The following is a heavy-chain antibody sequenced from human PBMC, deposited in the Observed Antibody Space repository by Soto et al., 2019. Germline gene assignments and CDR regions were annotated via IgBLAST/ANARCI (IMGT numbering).Heavy chain of an antibody. V-gene: IGHV1-69*06. CDR2: IIPIFGTA. Sequence: ASVKVSCKASGGTFSSYAISWVRQAPGQGLEWMGGIIPIFGTANYAQKIQGRVTITADKSTSTAYMELSSLRSEDTAVYYCARVGDDSSGYYYGRYYYGMDVWGQGTTVTVSS. J-gene: IGHJ6*02. CDR3: ARVGDDSSGYYYGRYYYGMDV. D-gene: IGHD3-22*01. CDR1: GGTFSSYA.